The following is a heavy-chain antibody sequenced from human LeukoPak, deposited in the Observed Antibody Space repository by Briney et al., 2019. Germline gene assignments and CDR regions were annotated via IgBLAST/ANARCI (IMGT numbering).Heavy chain of an antibody. V-gene: IGHV3-21*01. CDR3: ARGRVWDAFDV. CDR2: ISSSSSYI. Sequence: GGSLRLSCAASGFTFSSYCMNWVRQAPGKGLEWVSSISSSSSYIYYADSVKGRFTISRDNAKNSLYLQMNSLRAEDTAVYYCARGRVWDAFDVWGQGTMVTVSS. D-gene: IGHD6-6*01. J-gene: IGHJ3*01. CDR1: GFTFSSYC.